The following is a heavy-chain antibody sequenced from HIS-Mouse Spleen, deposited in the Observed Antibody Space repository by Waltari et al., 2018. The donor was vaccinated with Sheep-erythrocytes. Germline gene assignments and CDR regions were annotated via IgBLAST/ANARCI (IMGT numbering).Heavy chain of an antibody. D-gene: IGHD1-26*01. V-gene: IGHV4-59*08. CDR2: IYYRGST. J-gene: IGHJ3*02. CDR1: GGSISSYY. CDR3: ARFSRPRFWPVGATAFDI. Sequence: QVQLQESGPGLVKPSETLSLTCTVSGGSISSYYWSWIRQPPGKGLEWIGYIYYRGSTNYTPSLKSRVTISVDTSKNQFSLKLSSVTAADTAVYYCARFSRPRFWPVGATAFDIWGQGTMVTVSS.